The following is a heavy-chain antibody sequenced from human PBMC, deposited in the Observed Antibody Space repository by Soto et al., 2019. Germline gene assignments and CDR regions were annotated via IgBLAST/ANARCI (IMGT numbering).Heavy chain of an antibody. CDR1: GYIFVNYG. V-gene: IGHV1-18*01. Sequence: QVQLVQSGDEVRKPGSSVKVSCKASGYIFVNYGIAWVRQAPGQGLEWMGWISPYSGNTHYASKVQGRLTMTTDTTTSTTYTDLGSLTSNDTAVYYCAMVDNDVNTTPQDVWGQGTTVTVSS. D-gene: IGHD5-12*01. J-gene: IGHJ6*02. CDR2: ISPYSGNT. CDR3: AMVDNDVNTTPQDV.